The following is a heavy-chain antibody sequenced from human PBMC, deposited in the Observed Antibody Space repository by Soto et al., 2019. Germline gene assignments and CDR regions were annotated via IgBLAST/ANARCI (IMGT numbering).Heavy chain of an antibody. Sequence: EVQLVESGGGVVRPGGSLRLSCAASGFTFDDYGMSWVRQAPGKGLEWVSGINWNGGSTGYADSVKGRFTISRDNAKNSLYLQMNSLRAEATALYYCARVPPGGYSGYDSAFDIWGQGTMVTVSS. CDR3: ARVPPGGYSGYDSAFDI. J-gene: IGHJ3*02. CDR1: GFTFDDYG. D-gene: IGHD5-12*01. V-gene: IGHV3-20*04. CDR2: INWNGGST.